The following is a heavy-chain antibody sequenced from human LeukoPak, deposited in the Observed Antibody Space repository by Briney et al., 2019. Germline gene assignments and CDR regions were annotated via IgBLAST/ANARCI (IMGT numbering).Heavy chain of an antibody. V-gene: IGHV4-59*01. CDR1: GGSISSYY. CDR3: ARVVGAISLHVFDY. J-gene: IGHJ4*02. Sequence: PSETLSLTCTVSGGSISSYYWSWIRQPPGKGLEWIGYIYYSGSTNYNPSLKSRVTISVDTSKNQFSLKLSSVTAADTAVYYCARVVGAISLHVFDYWGQGTLVTVSS. D-gene: IGHD1-26*01. CDR2: IYYSGST.